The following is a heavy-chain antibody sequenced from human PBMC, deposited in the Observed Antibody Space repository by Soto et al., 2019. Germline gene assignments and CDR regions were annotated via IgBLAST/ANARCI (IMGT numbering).Heavy chain of an antibody. CDR3: ARLPRDGNKTSCYYADH. CDR1: GYDFNTNW. J-gene: IGHJ4*02. V-gene: IGHV5-51*01. CDR2: MYPGASDT. Sequence: GESLKISCRGSGYDFNTNWFGWVRQLPGRGLEWVGIMYPGASDTRLHPSLPGHVTLSADVTVSTAFLQWRTLKTSDSGMYFCARLPRDGNKTSCYYADHWGQGTSVTVSS. D-gene: IGHD3-10*01.